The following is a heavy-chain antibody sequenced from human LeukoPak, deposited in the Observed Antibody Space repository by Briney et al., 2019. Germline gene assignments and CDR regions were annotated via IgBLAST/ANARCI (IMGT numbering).Heavy chain of an antibody. CDR3: ARRTPYGGKSYYYYMDV. Sequence: ASVKVSCKASGYTFTSYDINWVRQATGQGLEWMGWMNPNSGNTGYAQKFQGRVTITRNTSISTAYMELSSLRSEDTAVYYCARRTPYGGKSYYYYMDVWGKGTTVIVSS. D-gene: IGHD4-23*01. J-gene: IGHJ6*03. CDR2: MNPNSGNT. CDR1: GYTFTSYD. V-gene: IGHV1-8*02.